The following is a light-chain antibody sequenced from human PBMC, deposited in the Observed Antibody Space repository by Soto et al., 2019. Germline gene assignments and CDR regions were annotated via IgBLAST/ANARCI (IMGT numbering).Light chain of an antibody. CDR2: GAS. Sequence: EIVLSQSPVTLSLSPGERATLSCRASQSVSSNYLAWYQQKPGQAPRPLIYGASSRAPGVPDRFSGSGSGTDFTLTISRLEPEDFAVYYCQQYGSSPWTFGQGTKVDIK. CDR3: QQYGSSPWT. J-gene: IGKJ1*01. V-gene: IGKV3-20*01. CDR1: QSVSSNY.